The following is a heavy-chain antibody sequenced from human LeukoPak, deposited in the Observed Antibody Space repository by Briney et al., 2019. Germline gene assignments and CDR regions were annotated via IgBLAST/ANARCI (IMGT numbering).Heavy chain of an antibody. CDR2: ISGSGGST. CDR1: GFTVSSNY. CDR3: AKERDGAVAHDY. Sequence: GGSLRLSCAASGFTVSSNYMSWVRQAPGKGLEWVSAISGSGGSTYYADSVKGRFTISRDNSKNTLYLQMNSLRAEDTAVYYCAKERDGAVAHDYWGQGTLVTVSS. J-gene: IGHJ4*02. D-gene: IGHD6-19*01. V-gene: IGHV3-23*01.